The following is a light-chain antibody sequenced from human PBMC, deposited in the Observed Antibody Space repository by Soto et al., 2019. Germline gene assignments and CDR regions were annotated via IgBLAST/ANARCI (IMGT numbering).Light chain of an antibody. CDR3: ERYNNCLPVP. CDR1: QAINNY. CDR2: AAS. Sequence: DIQMTQSPSSLSASVGDRVTITCRASQAINNYLAWYQQKPGKPPKLLIYAASTLQSEVPSRLSGGGSGTDFTLTINSLQPEDVATYYCERYNNCLPVPFGPGPKV. V-gene: IGKV1-27*01. J-gene: IGKJ3*01.